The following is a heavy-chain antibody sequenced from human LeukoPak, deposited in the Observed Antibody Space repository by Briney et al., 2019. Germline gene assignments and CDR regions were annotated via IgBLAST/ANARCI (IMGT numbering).Heavy chain of an antibody. CDR2: IKQDGSEK. CDR1: GFTFSSYW. CDR3: ARERYSSGYAFGY. J-gene: IGHJ4*02. Sequence: GGSPRLSCAASGFTFSSYWMSWVRQAPGKGLEWVANIKQDGSEKYYVDSVKGRFTISRDNAKNSLYLQMNSLRAEDTAVYYCARERYSSGYAFGYWGQGTLVTVSS. V-gene: IGHV3-7*01. D-gene: IGHD3-22*01.